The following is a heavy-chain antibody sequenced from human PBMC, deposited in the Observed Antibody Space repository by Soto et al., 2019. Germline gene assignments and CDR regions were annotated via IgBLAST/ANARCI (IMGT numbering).Heavy chain of an antibody. V-gene: IGHV3-7*01. Sequence: GGSLRLSCAASGFTFSSYWMSWVRQAPGKGLEWVANIKQDGSEKYYVDSVKGRFTISRDNAKNSLYLQMNSLRAEDTAVYYCARDGLWFGELHAYMDVWGKGTTVTVSS. CDR2: IKQDGSEK. J-gene: IGHJ6*03. CDR1: GFTFSSYW. CDR3: ARDGLWFGELHAYMDV. D-gene: IGHD3-10*01.